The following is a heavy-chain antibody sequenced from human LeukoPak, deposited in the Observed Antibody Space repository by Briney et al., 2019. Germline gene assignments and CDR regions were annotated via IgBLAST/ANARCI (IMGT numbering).Heavy chain of an antibody. CDR1: GFTFSTYG. D-gene: IGHD3-10*01. CDR2: ISYDGNNK. Sequence: GGSLRLSCAASGFTFSTYGMNWVRQAPGKGLEWVAGISYDGNNKYYAESVKGRFTISRDNSKNTLYLQMNSLRAEDTAVYYCAKDWVVRGVISYWGQGTLVTVSS. CDR3: AKDWVVRGVISY. J-gene: IGHJ4*02. V-gene: IGHV3-30*18.